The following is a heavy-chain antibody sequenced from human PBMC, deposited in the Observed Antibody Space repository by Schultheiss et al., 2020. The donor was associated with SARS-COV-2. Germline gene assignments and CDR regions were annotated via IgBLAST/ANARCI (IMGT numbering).Heavy chain of an antibody. CDR1: GGSISSYY. D-gene: IGHD2-8*01. Sequence: SETLSLTCTVSGGSISSYYWSWIRQPPGKGLEWIGEINHSGSTNYNPSLKSRVTISVDTSKNQFSLKLSSVTAADTAVYYCAGSIVLMPPGWFDPWGQGTLVTVSS. CDR2: INHSGST. J-gene: IGHJ5*02. CDR3: AGSIVLMPPGWFDP. V-gene: IGHV4-34*01.